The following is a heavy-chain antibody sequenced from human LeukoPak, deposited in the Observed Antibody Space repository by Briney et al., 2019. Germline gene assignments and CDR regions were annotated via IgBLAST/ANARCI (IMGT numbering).Heavy chain of an antibody. CDR3: ARGVGETLSGWTLDY. CDR1: GFTFSSYA. CDR2: ISYDGSNK. D-gene: IGHD6-19*01. Sequence: PGGPLRLSCAASGFTFSSYAMHWVRQAPGKGLEWVAVISYDGSNKYYADSVKGRFTISRDNSRNTLYMKMNSLRVEDTAVYYCARGVGETLSGWTLDYWGHGTLVAVSS. J-gene: IGHJ4*01. V-gene: IGHV3-30*04.